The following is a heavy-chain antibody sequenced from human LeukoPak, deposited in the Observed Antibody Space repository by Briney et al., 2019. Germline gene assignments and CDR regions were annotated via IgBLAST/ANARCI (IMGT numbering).Heavy chain of an antibody. V-gene: IGHV4-39*06. Sequence: PSETLPLTCTVSGRSISSISYFWGWIRQPPGKGLEWIGSIHYSGRAYYNPSLKSRATISVDTCKGQFPLKLSSVTAADTAVYYCARARDYVWWGYRYGYFDLWGGGALVTVSS. D-gene: IGHD3-16*02. CDR3: ARARDYVWWGYRYGYFDL. CDR2: IHYSGRA. J-gene: IGHJ2*01. CDR1: GRSISSISYF.